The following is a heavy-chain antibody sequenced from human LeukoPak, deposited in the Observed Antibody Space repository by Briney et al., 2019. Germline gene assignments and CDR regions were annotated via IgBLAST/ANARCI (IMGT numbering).Heavy chain of an antibody. CDR3: ARDGPLGDPRNAYYYYYGMDV. D-gene: IGHD1-1*01. CDR2: ISYDGSNK. J-gene: IGHJ6*02. Sequence: PGRSLRLSCAASGFTFSSYAMHWVRQAPGKGLEWVAVISYDGSNKYYADSVKGRFTISRDNSKNTLYLQMNSLRAENTAVYYCARDGPLGDPRNAYYYYYGMDVWGQGTTVTVSS. V-gene: IGHV3-30*04. CDR1: GFTFSSYA.